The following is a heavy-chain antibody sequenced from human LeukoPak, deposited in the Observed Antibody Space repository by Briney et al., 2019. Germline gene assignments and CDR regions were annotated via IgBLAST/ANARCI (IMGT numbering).Heavy chain of an antibody. V-gene: IGHV4-38-2*01. D-gene: IGHD1-26*01. CDR1: GNSISNTYY. J-gene: IGHJ4*02. Sequence: SETLSLTCAVSGNSISNTYYWGWIRQPPGKELEWIGSIYNSGSTHYNPSLKSRVTISVDTSKNQFSLKLSSVTAADTAVYYCARNSIGNYFDYWGQGTLVTVSS. CDR2: IYNSGST. CDR3: ARNSIGNYFDY.